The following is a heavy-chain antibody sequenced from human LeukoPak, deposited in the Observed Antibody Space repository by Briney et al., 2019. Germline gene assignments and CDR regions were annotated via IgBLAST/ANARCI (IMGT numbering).Heavy chain of an antibody. J-gene: IGHJ4*02. V-gene: IGHV4-61*01. CDR3: ASLRYFDWLAFDY. CDR2: IYYSGST. D-gene: IGHD3-9*01. Sequence: SETLSLTCTVSGGSISSGSYYWSWIRQPPGKGLEWIGYIYYSGSTNYNPSLKSRVTISVDTSKNQFSLKLSSVTAADTAVYYCASLRYFDWLAFDYWGQGTLVTVSS. CDR1: GGSISSGSYY.